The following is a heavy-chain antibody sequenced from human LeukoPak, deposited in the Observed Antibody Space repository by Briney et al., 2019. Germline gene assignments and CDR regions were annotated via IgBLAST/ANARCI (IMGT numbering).Heavy chain of an antibody. J-gene: IGHJ6*02. Sequence: GGSLRLSCAASGFTVSSNYMSWVRQAPGKGLEWVSVIYRGGSTYYADSVKGRFTISRHNSKNTLYLQMNSLRAEDTAVYYCARVTRPHYYYYGMDVWGQGTTVTVSS. CDR1: GFTVSSNY. V-gene: IGHV3-53*04. CDR2: IYRGGST. CDR3: ARVTRPHYYYYGMDV. D-gene: IGHD2-15*01.